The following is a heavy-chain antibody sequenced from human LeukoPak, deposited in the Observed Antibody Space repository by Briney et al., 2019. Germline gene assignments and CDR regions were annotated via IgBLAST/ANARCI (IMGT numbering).Heavy chain of an antibody. D-gene: IGHD2-2*01. CDR3: NRYCSSTSCYGGGY. V-gene: IGHV4-34*01. CDR1: GGSFIGYY. J-gene: IGHJ4*02. Sequence: ASETLSLTCAVYGGSFIGYYWRWIRQPPGKGLEWIGEINHSGSTNYNPSLKSRVTISVDTSKNQFSLKLSSVTAADTAVYYCNRYCSSTSCYGGGYWGQGTLVTVSS. CDR2: INHSGST.